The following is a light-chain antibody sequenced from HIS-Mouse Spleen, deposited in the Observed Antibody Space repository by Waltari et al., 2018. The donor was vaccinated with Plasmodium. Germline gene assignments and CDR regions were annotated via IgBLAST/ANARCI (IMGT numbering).Light chain of an antibody. CDR3: QQYNNWPFT. CDR2: GAS. V-gene: IGKV3-15*01. CDR1: QSVSSN. Sequence: EIVMTQSPATLSVSPGERATLSCRASQSVSSNLAWYQQTPGQAPGPLIYGASTRATGIPARFSGSGSGTEFTLTISSLQSEDFAVYYCQQYNNWPFTFGPGTKVDIK. J-gene: IGKJ3*01.